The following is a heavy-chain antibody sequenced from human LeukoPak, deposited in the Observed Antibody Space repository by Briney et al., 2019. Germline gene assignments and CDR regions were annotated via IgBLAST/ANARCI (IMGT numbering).Heavy chain of an antibody. CDR3: ATSPYYYGSGSYFQH. J-gene: IGHJ1*01. CDR2: INHSGST. CDR1: GGSFSGYY. D-gene: IGHD3-10*01. V-gene: IGHV4-34*01. Sequence: SETLSLTCAVYGGSFSGYYWSWIRQPPGKGLEWIGEINHSGSTNYNPSLKSRVTISVDTSKNQFSLKLSSVTPEDTSVYSCATSPYYYGSGSYFQHWGQGTLVTVSS.